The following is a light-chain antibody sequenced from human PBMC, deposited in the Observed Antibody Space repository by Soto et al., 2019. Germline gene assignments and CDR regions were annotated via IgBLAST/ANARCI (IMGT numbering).Light chain of an antibody. CDR2: GAS. V-gene: IGKV1-5*03. Sequence: GDRVTITCRASASISTWLAWYQQKPGKAPKLLIYGASSLESGVPPRFSGDGSGTEFTLTISSLQRDDFGTYYCQQYSRLWSFGQGTKVEIE. CDR3: QQYSRLWS. CDR1: ASISTW. J-gene: IGKJ1*01.